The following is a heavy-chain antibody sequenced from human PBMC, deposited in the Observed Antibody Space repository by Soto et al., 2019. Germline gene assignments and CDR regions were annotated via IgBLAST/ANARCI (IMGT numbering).Heavy chain of an antibody. J-gene: IGHJ4*02. CDR1: GFTFSRYG. V-gene: IGHV3-30*18. CDR2: ISYDGSNK. CDR3: EKRDGYNYFALDN. D-gene: IGHD5-12*01. Sequence: XGSLRLSCAASGFTFSRYGMHWVRQAPGKGPDWVALISYDGSNKYYEDSVKGRFTISRDNSKNTLYLQMNSLRAEDTAVYYCEKRDGYNYFALDNWGQGTLVTVSS.